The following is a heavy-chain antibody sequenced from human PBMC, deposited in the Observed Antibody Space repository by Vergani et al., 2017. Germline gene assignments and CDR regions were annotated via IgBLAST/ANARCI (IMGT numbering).Heavy chain of an antibody. J-gene: IGHJ4*02. D-gene: IGHD6-13*01. CDR1: GGSISSSSYY. CDR2: IYYSGST. V-gene: IGHV4-39*01. CDR3: ARRGIEAPIDY. Sequence: QLQLQESGPGLVKPSETLSLTCTVSGGSISSSSYYWGWIRQPPGKGLEWIGSIYYSGSTYYNPSLKSRVTISVDTSKNQFSLKLSSVTAADTAVYYCARRGIEAPIDYWGQGTLVTVSS.